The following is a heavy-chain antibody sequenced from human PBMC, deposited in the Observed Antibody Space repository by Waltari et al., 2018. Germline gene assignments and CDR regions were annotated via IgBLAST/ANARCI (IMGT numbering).Heavy chain of an antibody. CDR1: GDSISGNYW. J-gene: IGHJ4*02. V-gene: IGHV4-4*02. CDR2: VHHSGKT. CDR3: AGDRAIGLFFDY. Sequence: QVQLQESGQGLVKPSGPLSLTCAVSGDSISGNYWWRWVRQSPEKGLEWIVQVHHSGKTHYNPSLQSRVTISVDKPKNQFSLNLNSVTAADTAVYYCAGDRAIGLFFDYWGRGTLVTVSS. D-gene: IGHD2-2*01.